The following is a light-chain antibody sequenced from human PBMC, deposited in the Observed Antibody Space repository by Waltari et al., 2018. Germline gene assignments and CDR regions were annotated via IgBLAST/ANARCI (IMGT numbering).Light chain of an antibody. CDR2: DGG. J-gene: IGLJ1*01. CDR3: QVWDSGSDHYV. V-gene: IGLV3-21*02. Sequence: SYELTQPPSVSVAPGQTARITCDGDKIGSKNVHWYQHKPGQAPVLVVYDGGDRPPGIPERFSGSNSGNTAALTISRVDAGDEAEYYCQVWDSGSDHYVFGTVTKVTVL. CDR1: KIGSKN.